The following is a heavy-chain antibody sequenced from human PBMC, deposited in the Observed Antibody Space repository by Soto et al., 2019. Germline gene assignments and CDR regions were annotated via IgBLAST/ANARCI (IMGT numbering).Heavy chain of an antibody. D-gene: IGHD3-10*01. Sequence: QVQLQESGPGLVKPSETLSLTCTVSGGSISSYYWSWIRQPAGKGLEWLGRIYTSGSTNYNPSLKSRVTMSVDTSKNQFSLKLSSVTAADTAVYYCARDCPLDLLWCSGCPAAFDYWGQGTLVTVSS. V-gene: IGHV4-4*07. CDR2: IYTSGST. CDR1: GGSISSYY. J-gene: IGHJ4*02. CDR3: ARDCPLDLLWCSGCPAAFDY.